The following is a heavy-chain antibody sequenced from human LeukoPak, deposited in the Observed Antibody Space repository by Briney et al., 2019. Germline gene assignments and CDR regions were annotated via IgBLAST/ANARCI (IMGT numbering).Heavy chain of an antibody. D-gene: IGHD2-2*01. Sequence: ASVKVSCKASGYAFTAYYIHWVRQAPGQGLEWMAWINPDSGSTNYAQKFKGRVTMTVDTSISTAYMQMGRLTSDDTAVYYCASGLGSTFPDWYYYMDVWGKGTTVTVSS. V-gene: IGHV1-2*02. CDR1: GYAFTAYY. CDR3: ASGLGSTFPDWYYYMDV. CDR2: INPDSGST. J-gene: IGHJ6*03.